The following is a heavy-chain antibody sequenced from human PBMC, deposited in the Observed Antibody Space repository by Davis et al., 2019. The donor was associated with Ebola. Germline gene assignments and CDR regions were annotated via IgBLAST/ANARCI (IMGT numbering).Heavy chain of an antibody. D-gene: IGHD3-16*01. J-gene: IGHJ4*02. CDR3: AISDYSSPEY. CDR2: IWYDGSNK. Sequence: GESLKISCAASGFTFSSYGMHWVRQAPGKGLEWVADIWYDGSNKYYADSVKGRFTISRDNSKNTLYLQMNSLRAEDTAVYYCAISDYSSPEYWGQGTLVTVSS. CDR1: GFTFSSYG. V-gene: IGHV3-33*01.